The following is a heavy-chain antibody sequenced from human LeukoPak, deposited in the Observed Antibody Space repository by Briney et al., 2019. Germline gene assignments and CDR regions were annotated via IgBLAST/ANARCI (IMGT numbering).Heavy chain of an antibody. CDR1: GGSISSGSYY. Sequence: PSQTLSLTCTVSGGSISSGSYYWSWIRQPAGKGLEWIGRIYTRGSTNYNPSLKSRVTISVDTSKNQFSLKLSPVTAADTAVYYCARHGDIVLMVYYFDYWGQGTLVTVSS. J-gene: IGHJ4*02. V-gene: IGHV4-61*02. CDR2: IYTRGST. CDR3: ARHGDIVLMVYYFDY. D-gene: IGHD2-8*01.